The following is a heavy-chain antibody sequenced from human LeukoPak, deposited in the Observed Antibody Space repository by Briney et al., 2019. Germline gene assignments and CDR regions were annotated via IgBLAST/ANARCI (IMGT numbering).Heavy chain of an antibody. CDR3: ARSRGYSGYDYSN. Sequence: GGSLRLSCAPSGFTFSSYWMTWVRQAPGKGLQWVANIKQDGSEKYYVDSVKGRFTISRDNAENSLYLQMNSLRAEDTAVYYCARSRGYSGYDYSNWGQGTLVTVSS. CDR2: IKQDGSEK. D-gene: IGHD5-12*01. J-gene: IGHJ4*02. V-gene: IGHV3-7*01. CDR1: GFTFSSYW.